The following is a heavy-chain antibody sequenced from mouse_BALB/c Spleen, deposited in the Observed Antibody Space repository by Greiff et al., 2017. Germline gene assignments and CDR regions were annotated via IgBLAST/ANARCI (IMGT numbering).Heavy chain of an antibody. D-gene: IGHD2-1*01. J-gene: IGHJ2*01. CDR1: GFTFSSYT. CDR3: ARHNGNYPYYFDY. Sequence: EVQRVESGGGLVQPGGSLKLSCAASGFTFSSYTMSWVRQTPEKRLEWVAYISNGGGSTYYPDTVKGRFTISRDNAKNTLYLQMSSLKSEDTAMYYCARHNGNYPYYFDYWGQGTTLTVSS. V-gene: IGHV5-12-2*01. CDR2: ISNGGGST.